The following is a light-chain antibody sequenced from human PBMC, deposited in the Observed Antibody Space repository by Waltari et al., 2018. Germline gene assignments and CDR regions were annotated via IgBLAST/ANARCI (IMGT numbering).Light chain of an antibody. Sequence: EIVLTQSPGTLSLSPGERATLSCRASQSVSRSLAWYQQKPGQAPRLLIYGASNRATGIPYRFSGIGSGTDFSLTISSLEPEDFAVYYCQHYLRLPATFGQVTKVEIK. J-gene: IGKJ1*01. CDR3: QHYLRLPAT. CDR1: QSVSRS. V-gene: IGKV3-20*01. CDR2: GAS.